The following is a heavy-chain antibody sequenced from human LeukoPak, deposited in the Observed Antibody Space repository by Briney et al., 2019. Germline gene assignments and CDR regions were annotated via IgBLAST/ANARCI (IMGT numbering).Heavy chain of an antibody. J-gene: IGHJ4*02. V-gene: IGHV1-69*05. D-gene: IGHD6-6*01. CDR1: GGTFSSYA. CDR3: ARARGQLVHWYFDY. CDR2: IIPIFGTA. Sequence: SVKVSCKASGGTFSSYAISWVRQAPGQGLEWMGGIIPIFGTANYAQKFQGRVTITTDESKSTAYMELSSLRSEDTAVYYCARARGQLVHWYFDYWGQGTLVTVSS.